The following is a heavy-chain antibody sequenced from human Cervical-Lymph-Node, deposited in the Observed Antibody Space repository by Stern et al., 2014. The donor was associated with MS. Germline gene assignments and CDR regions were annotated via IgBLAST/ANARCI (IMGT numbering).Heavy chain of an antibody. CDR1: GYGSNAYW. V-gene: IGHV5-51*01. J-gene: IGHJ6*02. Sequence: EVQLEESAAEVKQPGESLKISCKGSGYGSNAYWITWVRQLPGKGLEWKGIIYLCDSETRDSPSFQGQVTISADKSINTAYLQWRSLKASDTAMCYCARQDGFWIDGYYYYNGLDVWGQGTTVTVSS. D-gene: IGHD1-1*01. CDR2: IYLCDSET. CDR3: ARQDGFWIDGYYYYNGLDV.